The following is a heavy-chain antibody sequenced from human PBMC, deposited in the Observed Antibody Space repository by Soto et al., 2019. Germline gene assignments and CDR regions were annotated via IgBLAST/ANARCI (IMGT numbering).Heavy chain of an antibody. Sequence: SQTLSLTCAISGDSVSSNSAAWNWIRQSPSRGLEWLGRTYYRSKWYNDYAVSVKSRITINPDTSKNQFSLQLNSVTPEDTAVYYCARVGGNVDTAMVRHYYYYYGMDVWGQGTTVTVSS. CDR1: GDSVSSNSAA. CDR3: ARVGGNVDTAMVRHYYYYYGMDV. V-gene: IGHV6-1*01. D-gene: IGHD5-18*01. CDR2: TYYRSKWYN. J-gene: IGHJ6*02.